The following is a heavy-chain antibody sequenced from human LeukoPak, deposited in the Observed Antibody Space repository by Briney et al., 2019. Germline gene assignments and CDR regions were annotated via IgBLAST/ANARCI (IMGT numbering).Heavy chain of an antibody. CDR3: AKSAGDHERWLHLDS. D-gene: IGHD5-24*01. Sequence: GTSLRLSCAASGFTFTDYGMHWVRQAPGKGLEWVAVIWYDGNEKRYADSVKGRFTISRDNSRNTQYLQMNSLRVEDTAVYYCAKSAGDHERWLHLDSWGQGTLVTVSS. CDR2: IWYDGNEK. V-gene: IGHV3-33*06. J-gene: IGHJ4*02. CDR1: GFTFTDYG.